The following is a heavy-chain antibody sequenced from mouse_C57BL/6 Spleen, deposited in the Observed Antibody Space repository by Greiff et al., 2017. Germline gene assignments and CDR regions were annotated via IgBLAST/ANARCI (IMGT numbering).Heavy chain of an antibody. CDR1: GYTFTSYW. CDR2: IHPNSGST. D-gene: IGHD1-1*01. CDR3: AREGSSPDY. V-gene: IGHV1-64*01. J-gene: IGHJ2*01. Sequence: QVQLQQPGAELVKPGASVKLSCKASGYTFTSYWMHWVKQRPGQGLEWIGMIHPNSGSTNYNEKFKSKATLTVDKSSSAAYMQLSSLTSADSAVYYCAREGSSPDYWGQGTTLTVSS.